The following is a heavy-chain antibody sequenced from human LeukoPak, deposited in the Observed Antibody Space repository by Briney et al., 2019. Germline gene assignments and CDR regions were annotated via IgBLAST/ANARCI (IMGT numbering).Heavy chain of an antibody. Sequence: SVKVSCKASGGTFSSYAISWVRQAPGQGLEWMGGIIPIFGTANYAQKFQGRVTITADESTSTANMELSSLRSEDTAVYYCARDLTDYDSSGYPDAFDIWGQGTMVTVSS. CDR3: ARDLTDYDSSGYPDAFDI. CDR1: GGTFSSYA. V-gene: IGHV1-69*13. J-gene: IGHJ3*02. CDR2: IIPIFGTA. D-gene: IGHD3-22*01.